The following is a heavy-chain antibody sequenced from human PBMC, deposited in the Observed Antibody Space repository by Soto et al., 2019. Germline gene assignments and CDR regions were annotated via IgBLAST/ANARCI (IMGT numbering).Heavy chain of an antibody. V-gene: IGHV1-18*01. Sequence: QVQLVQSGAEVKKPGASVKVSCKASGYTFTSYGITWVRQAPGQGLEWMGWISAYNGNTNYAQKLQGRVTMTTDTSTSTGYMELRSLRSDDRAVYYCARAKMSTVTTWDDYSGQGTLVTVSS. D-gene: IGHD4-17*01. CDR3: ARAKMSTVTTWDDY. CDR1: GYTFTSYG. CDR2: ISAYNGNT. J-gene: IGHJ4*02.